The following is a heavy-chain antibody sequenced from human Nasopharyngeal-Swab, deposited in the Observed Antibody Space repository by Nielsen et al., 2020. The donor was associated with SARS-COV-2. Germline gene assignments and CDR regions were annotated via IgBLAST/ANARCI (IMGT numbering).Heavy chain of an antibody. CDR3: AREFSSSYYYYYYMDV. J-gene: IGHJ6*03. CDR1: GYSTSSNYY. CDR2: INHSGST. Sequence: SETLSLTCAVSGYSTSSNYYWGWIRQPPGKGLEWIGEINHSGSTNYNPSLKSRVTISVDTSKNQFSLKLSSVTAADTAVYYCAREFSSSYYYYYYMDVWGKGTTVTVSS. D-gene: IGHD6-6*01. V-gene: IGHV4-38-2*02.